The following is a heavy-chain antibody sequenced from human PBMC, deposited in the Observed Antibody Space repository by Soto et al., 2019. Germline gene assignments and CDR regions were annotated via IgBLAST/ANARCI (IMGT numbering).Heavy chain of an antibody. Sequence: GGSLRLSCAASGFTFSSYSMNWVRQAPGKGLEWVSYISSSSSTIYYADTVKGRFTISRDNAKNSLYLQMNSLRAEDMAVYYCARHPERIAQIGWFDPWGQGTLVTVSS. CDR1: GFTFSSYS. D-gene: IGHD6-13*01. J-gene: IGHJ5*02. V-gene: IGHV3-48*01. CDR3: ARHPERIAQIGWFDP. CDR2: ISSSSSTI.